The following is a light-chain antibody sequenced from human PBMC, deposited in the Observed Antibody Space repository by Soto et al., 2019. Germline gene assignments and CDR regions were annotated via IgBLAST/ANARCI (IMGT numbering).Light chain of an antibody. Sequence: EVVLTQSPGTLSLSPGERATLSCRASQGVTTAYLAWYQHKPGQAPRLLIYGASNRATGIPDRFSGSGSGTDFTLTICRLEPEDFAVYSCQQYGASPLFTFGPGTKVDLK. CDR1: QGVTTAY. V-gene: IGKV3-20*01. CDR2: GAS. CDR3: QQYGASPLFT. J-gene: IGKJ3*01.